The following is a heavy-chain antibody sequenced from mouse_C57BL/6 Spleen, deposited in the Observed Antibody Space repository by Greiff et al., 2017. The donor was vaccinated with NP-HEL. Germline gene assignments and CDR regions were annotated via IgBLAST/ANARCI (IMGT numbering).Heavy chain of an antibody. CDR2: ISYDGSN. D-gene: IGHD1-1*01. Sequence: VHVQQSGPGLVKPSQSLSLTCSVTGYSITSGYYWNWIRQFPGNKLEWMVYISYDGSNNYNPSLKNRISITLDKSKNKFFLKLNTVTTEDTATYYCARETTVVASYWYFDGWGTGTTVTVSS. CDR1: GYSITSGYY. V-gene: IGHV3-6*01. J-gene: IGHJ1*03. CDR3: ARETTVVASYWYFDG.